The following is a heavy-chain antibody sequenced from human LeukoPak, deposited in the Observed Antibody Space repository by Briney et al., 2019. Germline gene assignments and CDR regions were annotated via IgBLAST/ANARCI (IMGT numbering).Heavy chain of an antibody. CDR2: IKQDGSER. D-gene: IGHD6-6*01. Sequence: GGSLRLSCAASGFTFSSYWMSWVRQAPGKGLEWVANIKQDGSERYYVDSVKGRFTSSRDNAKSSLYLQMNSLRAEDTAVYYCARKAAPAMDVWGQGTTVTVSS. V-gene: IGHV3-7*01. CDR3: ARKAAPAMDV. J-gene: IGHJ6*02. CDR1: GFTFSSYW.